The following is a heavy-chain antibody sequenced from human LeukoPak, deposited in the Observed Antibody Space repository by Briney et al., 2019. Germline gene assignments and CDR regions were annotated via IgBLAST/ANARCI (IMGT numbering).Heavy chain of an antibody. J-gene: IGHJ3*02. CDR1: GGTFSSYA. Sequence: GASVKVSCKASGGTFSSYAISWVRQAPGQGLEWMGGIIPIFGTANYAQKFQGRVTITADESTSTAYMELSSLRSEDTAAYYCARDLRRSYYDLVGPDAFDIWGQGTMVTVSS. D-gene: IGHD3-22*01. V-gene: IGHV1-69*13. CDR2: IIPIFGTA. CDR3: ARDLRRSYYDLVGPDAFDI.